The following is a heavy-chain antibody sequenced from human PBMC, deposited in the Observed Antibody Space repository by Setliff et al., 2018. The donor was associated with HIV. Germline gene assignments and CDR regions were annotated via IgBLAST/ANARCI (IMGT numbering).Heavy chain of an antibody. V-gene: IGHV3-30*18. D-gene: IGHD3-3*01. CDR1: GITFSSYG. CDR3: GKDYTRTFWEYNWYDL. J-gene: IGHJ5*02. Sequence: GSLRLSCAASGITFSSYGMQWVRQGPGKGLEWVAGISDDGSRKYYADSVKGRSTVSRDNSKDTLYLQMNDLRAEDTALYYCGKDYTRTFWEYNWYDLWGQGTQVTVSS. CDR2: ISDDGSRK.